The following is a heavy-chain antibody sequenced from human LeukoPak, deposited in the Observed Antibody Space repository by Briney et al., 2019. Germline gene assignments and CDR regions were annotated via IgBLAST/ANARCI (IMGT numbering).Heavy chain of an antibody. D-gene: IGHD5-24*01. Sequence: ASVKVSCKASGYTLTSYGISWVRQAPGQGLEWMGWISAYNGSTSYAQKFQGRVTMTRDMSTSTVYMELSSLRSEDTAVYYCARECRDGYTQDYYYYMDVWGKGTTVTVSS. CDR2: ISAYNGST. CDR1: GYTLTSYG. CDR3: ARECRDGYTQDYYYYMDV. J-gene: IGHJ6*03. V-gene: IGHV1-18*01.